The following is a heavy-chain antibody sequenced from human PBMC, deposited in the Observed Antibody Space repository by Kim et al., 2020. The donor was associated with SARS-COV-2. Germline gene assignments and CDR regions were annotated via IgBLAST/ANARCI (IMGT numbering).Heavy chain of an antibody. CDR3: ARSREYSRSSYEGEDY. D-gene: IGHD6-13*01. CDR2: IYYSGST. Sequence: SETLSLTCTVSGGSISSSSYYWGWIRQPPGKGLEWIGSIYYSGSTYYNPSLKSRVTISVDTSKNQFSLKLSSVTAADTAVYYCARSREYSRSSYEGEDY. V-gene: IGHV4-39*01. J-gene: IGHJ4*01. CDR1: GGSISSSSYY.